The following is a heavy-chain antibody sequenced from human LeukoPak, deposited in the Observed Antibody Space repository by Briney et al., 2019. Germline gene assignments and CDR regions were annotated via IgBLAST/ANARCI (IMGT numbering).Heavy chain of an antibody. D-gene: IGHD2-2*01. CDR2: FSGSGGTT. CDR3: AKDRGCTSSSCYLHFDY. J-gene: IGHJ4*02. CDR1: GFTFSSYA. Sequence: PGGSLRLSCAASGFTFSSYAMNWVRQAPGRGLEWVSGFSGSGGTTYYADSVKGRFTISRDNFRNTLYLQVNTLRAEDTAVYYCAKDRGCTSSSCYLHFDYWGQGTLVTVSS. V-gene: IGHV3-23*01.